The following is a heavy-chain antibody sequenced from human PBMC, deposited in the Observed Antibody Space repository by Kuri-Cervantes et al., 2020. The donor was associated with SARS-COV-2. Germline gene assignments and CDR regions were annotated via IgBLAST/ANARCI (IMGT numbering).Heavy chain of an antibody. CDR1: GGSISSYY. J-gene: IGHJ4*02. CDR2: IYYSGST. V-gene: IGHV4-59*01. Sequence: GSLRLSCTVSGGSISSYYWSWIRQPPGKGLEWIWYIYYSGSTNYNPSLKSRVTISVDTSKNQFSLKLSSVTAADTVVYYCARVNDYYFDYWGQGTLVTVSS. CDR3: ARVNDYYFDY. D-gene: IGHD1-1*01.